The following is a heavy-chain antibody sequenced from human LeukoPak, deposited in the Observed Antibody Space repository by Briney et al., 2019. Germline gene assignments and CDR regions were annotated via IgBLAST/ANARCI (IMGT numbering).Heavy chain of an antibody. CDR1: GGSISSGSYF. J-gene: IGHJ4*02. Sequence: SETLSLTCTVSGGSISSGSYFWGWIRQPPGKGLEWIGSIYYKRNTYFNPSLKSRVTISEDKSKNQFSLKLSSVTAADTAVYYCARIRYSGYDYRNPSGDYWGQGTLVTVSS. V-gene: IGHV4-39*07. D-gene: IGHD5-12*01. CDR3: ARIRYSGYDYRNPSGDY. CDR2: IYYKRNT.